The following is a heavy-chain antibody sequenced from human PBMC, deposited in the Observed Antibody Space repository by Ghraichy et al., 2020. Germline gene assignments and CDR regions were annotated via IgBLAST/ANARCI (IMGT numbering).Heavy chain of an antibody. CDR1: GGSISSSSYY. Sequence: SETLSLTCTVSGGSISSSSYYWGWIRQPPGKGLEWIGSIYYSGSTYYNPSLKSRVTISVDTSKNQFSLKLSSVTAADTAVYYCARRPESAAMVANYFDYWGQGTLVTVSS. V-gene: IGHV4-39*01. D-gene: IGHD5-18*01. J-gene: IGHJ4*02. CDR2: IYYSGST. CDR3: ARRPESAAMVANYFDY.